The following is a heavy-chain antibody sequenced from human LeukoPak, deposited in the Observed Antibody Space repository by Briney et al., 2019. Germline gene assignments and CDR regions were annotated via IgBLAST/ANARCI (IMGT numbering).Heavy chain of an antibody. V-gene: IGHV3-74*01. J-gene: IGHJ5*02. CDR1: GFTFRSYW. Sequence: GGSLRLSCAASGFTFRSYWMHCVRQAPGKGLVWVSRMKGDGSAASYADSVKGRFTISRDNAKNTLYLQMNSLRVEDMAVYVCARSDWLDPWGQGALVTVSS. CDR2: MKGDGSAA. CDR3: ARSDWLDP.